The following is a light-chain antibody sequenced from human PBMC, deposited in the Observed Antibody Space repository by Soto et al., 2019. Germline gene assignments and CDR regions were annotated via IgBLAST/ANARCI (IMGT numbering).Light chain of an antibody. J-gene: IGKJ4*01. V-gene: IGKV1-27*01. CDR2: AAS. CDR1: QDINNF. CDR3: QKYGGVPLT. Sequence: DVRMTQSPSSLSASIGDRVAITCRASQDINNFLAWYQQKPGKAPNLLIYAASTLQSGVPSRFSGSVSGTDFTLTITGLQPEDIGTYYCQKYGGVPLTFGGGTKVEIK.